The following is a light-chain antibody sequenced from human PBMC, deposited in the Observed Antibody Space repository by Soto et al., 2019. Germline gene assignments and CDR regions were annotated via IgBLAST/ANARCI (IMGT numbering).Light chain of an antibody. J-gene: IGKJ1*01. V-gene: IGKV3D-15*01. CDR3: QQYHDWPLT. CDR2: GAS. CDR1: QTISTN. Sequence: EIEMTQSPTTLSVSPGERGTLSCRASQTISTNLAWYQQKPGQAPRLLIYGASTRATGLPARFSGNGSGTDFTLTISSLQSEDFAVYYCQQYHDWPLTFGQGTRVHI.